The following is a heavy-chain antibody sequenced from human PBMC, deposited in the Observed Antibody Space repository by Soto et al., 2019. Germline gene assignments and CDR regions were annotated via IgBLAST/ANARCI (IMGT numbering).Heavy chain of an antibody. CDR3: ARGYCSGGSCFDY. V-gene: IGHV3-30-3*01. CDR2: ISYDGSNK. J-gene: IGHJ4*02. Sequence: QVQLVESGGGVVQPGRSLRLSCAASGFTFSSYAMHWVRQAPGKGLEWVAVISYDGSNKYYADSVKGRFTISRDNSKNTLYLQMNSLRAEDTAVYYCARGYCSGGSCFDYWGQGTLVPVSS. CDR1: GFTFSSYA. D-gene: IGHD2-15*01.